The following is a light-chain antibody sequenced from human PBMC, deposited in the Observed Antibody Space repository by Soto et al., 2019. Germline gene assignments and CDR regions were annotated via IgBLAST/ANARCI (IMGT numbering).Light chain of an antibody. CDR1: QSIDSNY. CDR2: GAS. CDR3: QKYGSSPCT. V-gene: IGKV3-20*01. J-gene: IGKJ3*01. Sequence: DIVMTQSPGPLSSSPGERATLSCRASQSIDSNYLAWYQKKPGQAPNLLIYGASSRATGIPDRFSGSGSGTDFTLTISRLEPEDFAVYYCQKYGSSPCTFGHGTKVDIK.